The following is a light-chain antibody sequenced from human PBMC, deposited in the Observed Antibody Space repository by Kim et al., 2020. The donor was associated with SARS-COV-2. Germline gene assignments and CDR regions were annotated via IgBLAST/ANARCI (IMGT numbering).Light chain of an antibody. CDR3: QQYCSTPPIT. CDR1: QSVSSSY. CDR2: GAS. J-gene: IGKJ5*01. V-gene: IGKV3-20*01. Sequence: EIVLTQSPGTLSLSPGERATLSCRASQSVSSSYLALYQQKPGQAPRLLIYGASSRATGIPDRFSGSGSGTDFTLTISRLEPEDFAVYYCQQYCSTPPITFGQGTRMEIK.